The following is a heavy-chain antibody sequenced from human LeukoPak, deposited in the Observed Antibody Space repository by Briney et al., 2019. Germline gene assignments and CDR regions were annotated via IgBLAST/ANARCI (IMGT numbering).Heavy chain of an antibody. J-gene: IGHJ4*02. CDR1: GGSFSGYY. CDR3: ARDQRRYSYGYVPLFDY. Sequence: SETLSLTCAVHGGSFSGYYWSWIRQPPGKGLEWIGEINHSGSTNYNPSLKSRVTISVDTSKNQFSLKLSSVTAADTAVYYCARDQRRYSYGYVPLFDYWGQGTLVTVSS. V-gene: IGHV4-34*01. CDR2: INHSGST. D-gene: IGHD5-18*01.